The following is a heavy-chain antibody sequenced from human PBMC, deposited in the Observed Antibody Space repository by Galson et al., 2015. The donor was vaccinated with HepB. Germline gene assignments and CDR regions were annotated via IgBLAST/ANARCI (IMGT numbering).Heavy chain of an antibody. V-gene: IGHV1-2*02. D-gene: IGHD6-13*01. J-gene: IGHJ3*02. Sequence: SCKASGYIFTGYHMHWVRQAPGQGLEWMGWINPNSGGTNSPQKFQGRVTMTRDTSISTAYMELSSLRSDDTAIYYCARGGGSSSWYAAFDIWGQGTMVTVSS. CDR2: INPNSGGT. CDR3: ARGGGSSSWYAAFDI. CDR1: GYIFTGYH.